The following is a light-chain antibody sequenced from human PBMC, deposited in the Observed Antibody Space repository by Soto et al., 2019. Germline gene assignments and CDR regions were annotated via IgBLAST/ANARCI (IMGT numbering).Light chain of an antibody. CDR2: LNSDGSH. CDR3: QTWGTGIQVV. CDR1: SGHSSYA. V-gene: IGLV4-69*01. Sequence: QVVVTQSPSASASLGASVKLTCTLSSGHSSYAIAWHQQQPEKGPRYLMKLNSDGSHSKGDGIPDRFSGSSSGAERYLTISSLQSEDEADYYCQTWGTGIQVVFGGGTKLTVL. J-gene: IGLJ2*01.